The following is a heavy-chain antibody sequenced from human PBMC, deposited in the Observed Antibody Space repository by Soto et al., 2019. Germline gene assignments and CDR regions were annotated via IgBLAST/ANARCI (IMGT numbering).Heavy chain of an antibody. CDR3: ARVEPYGDFAY. V-gene: IGHV4-31*03. J-gene: IGHJ4*02. CDR1: GVSISSGGYY. Sequence: QVQLQESGPRLVKPSQTLSLTCTVSGVSISSGGYYWTWIRQLPGKGLEWIGYIYYNGNTYYNPSLESRTTISRDTSKNQFSLKVTSVSAADTAVYYCARVEPYGDFAYWGQGTLVTVSS. D-gene: IGHD4-17*01. CDR2: IYYNGNT.